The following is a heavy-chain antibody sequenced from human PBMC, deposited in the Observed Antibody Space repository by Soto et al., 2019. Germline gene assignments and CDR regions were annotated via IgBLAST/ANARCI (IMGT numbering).Heavy chain of an antibody. CDR1: GYTFTGYY. Sequence: QVHLVQSGAEVKKPGASVKVSCKASGYTFTGYYIHWVRQAPRQGLEWMGWINPKSGGANIAQKFQGWVTMTRDTSISTTYMELSNLRSNDTAVYYCARDYYDGSASYGIEFWGQGTMVTVAS. D-gene: IGHD3-16*01. V-gene: IGHV1-2*04. J-gene: IGHJ3*01. CDR2: INPKSGGA. CDR3: ARDYYDGSASYGIEF.